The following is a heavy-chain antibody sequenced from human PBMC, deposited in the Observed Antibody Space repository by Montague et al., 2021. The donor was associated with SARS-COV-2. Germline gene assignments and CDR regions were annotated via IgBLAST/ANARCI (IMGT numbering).Heavy chain of an antibody. D-gene: IGHD3-10*01. Sequence: SETLSLTCAVSSGSFGGYYWSWIRQPPGKGLEWIGEINHSGSTTXNPSLESRVSISVDTSNKQFSLNVTSVTAADTAVYYCARLGAITLVRGITKADFSNYGMDVWGQGTTVTVSS. CDR3: ARLGAITLVRGITKADFSNYGMDV. CDR1: SGSFGGYY. CDR2: INHSGST. J-gene: IGHJ6*02. V-gene: IGHV4-34*01.